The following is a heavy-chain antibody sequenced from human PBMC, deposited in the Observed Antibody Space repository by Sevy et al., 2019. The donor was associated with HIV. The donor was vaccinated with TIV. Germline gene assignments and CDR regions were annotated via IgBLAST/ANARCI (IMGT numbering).Heavy chain of an antibody. D-gene: IGHD5-12*01. CDR2: INPNSGDT. Sequence: ASVKVSCKASGYTFTDYYMHWVRQAPGQGLEWMGRINPNSGDTNFVQKFQGRVTITRETSFCTAYMELGRLTSADTAVYYCARDPVAPNPAGLDVWGQGTTVTVSS. J-gene: IGHJ6*02. V-gene: IGHV1-2*06. CDR3: ARDPVAPNPAGLDV. CDR1: GYTFTDYY.